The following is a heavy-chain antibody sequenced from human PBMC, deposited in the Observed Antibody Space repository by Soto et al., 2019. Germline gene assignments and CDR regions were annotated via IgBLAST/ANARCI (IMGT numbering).Heavy chain of an antibody. D-gene: IGHD4-17*01. CDR2: IYYSGST. Sequence: SETLSLTCTVSGGSISSSSYYWGWIRQPPGKGLEWIGSIYYSGSTYYNPSLKSRVTISVDTSKNQFSLKLSSVTAADTAVYYCASLDKGGDYGDAFDIWGQGTMGTVSS. V-gene: IGHV4-39*01. CDR3: ASLDKGGDYGDAFDI. J-gene: IGHJ3*02. CDR1: GGSISSSSYY.